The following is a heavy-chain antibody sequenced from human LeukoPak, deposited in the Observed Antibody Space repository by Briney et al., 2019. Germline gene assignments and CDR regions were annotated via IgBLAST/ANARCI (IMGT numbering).Heavy chain of an antibody. CDR3: ATGLDYFDY. CDR1: GGSFSGYY. J-gene: IGHJ4*02. Sequence: SENLSLTCAVYGGSFSGYYWSWIRQPPGKGLEWIGEINHSGSTNYNPSLKSRVTISVDTSKNQFSLKLSSVTAADTAVYYCATGLDYFDYWGQGTLVTVSS. D-gene: IGHD6-19*01. V-gene: IGHV4-34*01. CDR2: INHSGST.